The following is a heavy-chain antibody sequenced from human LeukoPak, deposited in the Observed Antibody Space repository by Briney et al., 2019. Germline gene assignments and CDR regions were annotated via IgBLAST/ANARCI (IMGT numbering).Heavy chain of an antibody. CDR1: GFTFSSYA. Sequence: GGSLRLSCAASGFTFSSYAMSWVRQAPGKGLEWVSAISGSGGSTYYADSVKGRFTISRDNSKNTLYLQMNSLRAEDTAVYYCAKRVSWGPEPRYYYYYMDVWGKGTTVTVSS. V-gene: IGHV3-23*01. CDR3: AKRVSWGPEPRYYYYYMDV. D-gene: IGHD3-16*01. CDR2: ISGSGGST. J-gene: IGHJ6*03.